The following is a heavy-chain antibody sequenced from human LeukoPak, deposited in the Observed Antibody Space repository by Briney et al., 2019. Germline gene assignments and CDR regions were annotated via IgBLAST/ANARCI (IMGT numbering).Heavy chain of an antibody. Sequence: SETLSLTCAVNGGSFSGYYWGWIRQPPGKGLEWIGSMSYSGRTYYNPSLKTRVTVSLDTSKNQFSLNLISVTAADTAVYYCARSPQGTATTANWLDPWGQGTLVTVSS. CDR2: MSYSGRT. D-gene: IGHD4-17*01. CDR3: ARSPQGTATTANWLDP. J-gene: IGHJ5*02. V-gene: IGHV4-34*01. CDR1: GGSFSGYY.